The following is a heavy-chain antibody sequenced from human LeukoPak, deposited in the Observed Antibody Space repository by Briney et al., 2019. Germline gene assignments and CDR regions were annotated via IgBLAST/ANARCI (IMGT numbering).Heavy chain of an antibody. CDR3: AKATAYYGSGSYLY. CDR2: ISGSGGST. D-gene: IGHD3-10*01. CDR1: GFTFSSYG. V-gene: IGHV3-23*01. Sequence: GGSLRLSCAASGFTFSSYGMSWVRQAPGKGLEWVSAISGSGGSTYYADSVKGRFTISRDNSKNTLYLQMNSLRAEDTAVYYCAKATAYYGSGSYLYWGQGTLVTVSS. J-gene: IGHJ4*02.